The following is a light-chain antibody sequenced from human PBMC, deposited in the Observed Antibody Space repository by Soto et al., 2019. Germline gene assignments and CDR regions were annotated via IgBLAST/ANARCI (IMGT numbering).Light chain of an antibody. CDR2: DAS. CDR1: QSVSSF. J-gene: IGKJ4*02. Sequence: EIVLTQSPATLSLSPGERATLSCRASQSVSSFLAWYQQKPGQAPRLLIYDASNRATGIPTRFSGSGSGTDFTLTISGLEPDDCAVYYCQQRINWPLTVGGGTKVEIK. CDR3: QQRINWPLT. V-gene: IGKV3-11*01.